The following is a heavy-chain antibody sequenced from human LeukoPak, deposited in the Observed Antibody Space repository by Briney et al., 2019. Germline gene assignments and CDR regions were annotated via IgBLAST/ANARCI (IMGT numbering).Heavy chain of an antibody. D-gene: IGHD2-21*01. CDR3: IRDEALWRLDY. CDR1: GFTFSNHW. CDR2: IDERGRNA. V-gene: IGHV3-74*03. Sequence: GRCLRLSCAASGFTFSNHWMHWARQAPGKGLVWVSRIDERGRNAMYADSVKGRFSISRDNAKNTVNLQMNSLRAEDTGVYYCIRDEALWRLDYWGQGTLVTVSS. J-gene: IGHJ4*02.